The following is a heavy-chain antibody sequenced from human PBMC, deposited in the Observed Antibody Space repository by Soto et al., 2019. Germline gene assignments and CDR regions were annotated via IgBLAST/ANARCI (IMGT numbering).Heavy chain of an antibody. J-gene: IGHJ6*02. D-gene: IGHD2-2*02. CDR3: ARXDCSPSNCYNLYYGRDV. V-gene: IGHV3-7*01. CDR2: MKQDGGEE. CDR1: GFTFSNYW. Sequence: PGGSLRLPCAASGFTFSNYWMTWFRQAPGKGLEWVADMKQDGGEEHYVDSVKGRFTISRDNAETSLYLQMNSLRVEDKAIYYCARXDCSPSNCYNLYYGRDVWGQGTTVTVSS.